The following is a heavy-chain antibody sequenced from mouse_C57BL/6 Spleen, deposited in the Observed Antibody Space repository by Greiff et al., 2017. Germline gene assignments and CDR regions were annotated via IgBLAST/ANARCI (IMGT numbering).Heavy chain of an antibody. V-gene: IGHV1-39*01. Sequence: EVQLKESGPELVKPGASVKISCKASGYSFTDYNMNWVKQSNGKSLEWICVINPNYGTTSYNQKFKGKATLTVDQSSSTAYMQLNSLTSEDSAVYYCARSAYYSNYVYFDVWGTGTTVTGSS. D-gene: IGHD2-5*01. CDR3: ARSAYYSNYVYFDV. CDR1: GYSFTDYN. J-gene: IGHJ1*03. CDR2: INPNYGTT.